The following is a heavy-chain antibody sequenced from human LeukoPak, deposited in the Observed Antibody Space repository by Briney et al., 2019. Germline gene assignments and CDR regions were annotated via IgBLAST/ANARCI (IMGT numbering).Heavy chain of an antibody. CDR1: GFTFSSYG. CDR2: IRYDGSNK. Sequence: GGSLRLSCAASGFTFSSYGMHWVRQAPGKGLEWVAFIRYDGSNKYYADSVKGRFTISRDNSKNTLYLQMNSLRAEDTAVYYCARDMGQQWLAFDYWGQGTLVTVSS. CDR3: ARDMGQQWLAFDY. V-gene: IGHV3-30*02. J-gene: IGHJ4*02. D-gene: IGHD6-19*01.